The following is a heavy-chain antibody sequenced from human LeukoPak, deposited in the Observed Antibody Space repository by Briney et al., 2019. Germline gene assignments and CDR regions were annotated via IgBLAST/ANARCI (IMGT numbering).Heavy chain of an antibody. CDR2: IKQDGSEK. Sequence: PGGSLRLSCAASEFAFTSYWMSWVRQAPGKGLEWVANIKQDGSEKNYVDSVKGQFTISRDNAKKSLFLQMNSLRAEDTAVYYCASGLWTYGYWGQGTLVTVSS. J-gene: IGHJ4*02. CDR3: ASGLWTYGY. CDR1: EFAFTSYW. D-gene: IGHD3-10*01. V-gene: IGHV3-7*03.